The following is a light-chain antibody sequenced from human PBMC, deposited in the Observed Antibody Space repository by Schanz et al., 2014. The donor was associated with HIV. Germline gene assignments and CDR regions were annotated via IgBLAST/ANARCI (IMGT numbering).Light chain of an antibody. CDR2: TNT. J-gene: IGLJ3*02. Sequence: QSVLTQPPSVSGAPGQGVTISCTGSSSNIGAGYDVHWYQVFPDRAPQLLIYTNTNRPSGVPDRFSASKSGTSASLAITGLQDEDEADYYCQSYDTHLGAVMFGGGTKLTVL. CDR1: SSNIGAGYD. V-gene: IGLV1-40*01. CDR3: QSYDTHLGAVM.